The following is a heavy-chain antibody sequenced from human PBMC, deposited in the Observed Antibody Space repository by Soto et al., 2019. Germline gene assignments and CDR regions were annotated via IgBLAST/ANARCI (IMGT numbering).Heavy chain of an antibody. Sequence: SETLSFTCTVSGGSISSYYWSWIRQPPGKGLEWIGYIYYSGSTNYNPSLKSRVTISVDTSKNQFSLKLSSVTAADTAVYYCARNYHSSFDYYYGMDVWGQGTTVTVSS. V-gene: IGHV4-59*01. CDR2: IYYSGST. CDR1: GGSISSYY. CDR3: ARNYHSSFDYYYGMDV. J-gene: IGHJ6*02. D-gene: IGHD1-7*01.